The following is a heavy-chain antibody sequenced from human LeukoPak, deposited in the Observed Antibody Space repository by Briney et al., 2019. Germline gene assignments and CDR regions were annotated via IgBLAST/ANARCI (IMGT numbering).Heavy chain of an antibody. V-gene: IGHV3-21*01. CDR3: ARDLMRFLEWVN. J-gene: IGHJ4*02. Sequence: GGSLRLSGVVSGFSLINNAMNWVRKAPGKGPEWVSYISSANSHIYYADSVKGRFIISRDNAKNSLYLQMNSLRAEDTAVYYCARDLMRFLEWVNWGQGTLVTVSS. CDR2: ISSANSHI. CDR1: GFSLINNA. D-gene: IGHD3-3*01.